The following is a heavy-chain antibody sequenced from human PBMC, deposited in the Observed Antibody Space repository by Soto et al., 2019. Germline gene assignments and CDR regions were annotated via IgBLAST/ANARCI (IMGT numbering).Heavy chain of an antibody. J-gene: IGHJ6*02. CDR3: ARGFVYCSSTSCYRSLYYYYGMDV. V-gene: IGHV4-34*01. CDR2: INHSGST. D-gene: IGHD2-2*01. CDR1: CSSFPGYY. Sequence: SGTLSLTCAFHCSSFPGYYWSWIVQPSGRGLEWIGEINHSGSTNYNPSLKSRVTISVDTSKNQFSLKLSSVTAADTAVYYCARGFVYCSSTSCYRSLYYYYGMDVWGQGTTVT.